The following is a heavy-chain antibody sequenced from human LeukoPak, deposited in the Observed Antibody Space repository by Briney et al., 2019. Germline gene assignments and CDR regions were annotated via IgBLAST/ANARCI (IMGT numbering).Heavy chain of an antibody. D-gene: IGHD5-24*01. Sequence: GGSLRLSCAASGFTFSSYAMHWVRQAPGKGLEWVAVISYDGSNKYYADSVKGRFTISRDNSKNTLYLQMNSLRAEDTAVYYCARDGGGRGWLQLGAFDIWGQGTMVTVSS. CDR2: ISYDGSNK. J-gene: IGHJ3*02. CDR3: ARDGGGRGWLQLGAFDI. CDR1: GFTFSSYA. V-gene: IGHV3-30*04.